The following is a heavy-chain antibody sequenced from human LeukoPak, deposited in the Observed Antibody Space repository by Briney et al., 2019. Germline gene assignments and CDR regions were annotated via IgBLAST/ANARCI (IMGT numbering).Heavy chain of an antibody. CDR2: IYHSGST. J-gene: IGHJ5*02. CDR3: ARDDRYSSSWYSYNWFDP. V-gene: IGHV4-4*02. D-gene: IGHD6-13*01. CDR1: GGSISSSNW. Sequence: SGTLSLTCAVSGGSISSSNWWSWVRQPPGKGLEWIGEIYHSGSTNYNPSLKSRVTISVDTSKNQFSLKLSSVTAADTAVYYCARDDRYSSSWYSYNWFDPWGQGTLVTVSS.